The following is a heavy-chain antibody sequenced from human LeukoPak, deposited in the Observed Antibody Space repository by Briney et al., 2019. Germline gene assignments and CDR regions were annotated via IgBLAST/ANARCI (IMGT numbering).Heavy chain of an antibody. CDR3: TRHQTNNYGSGSPFDY. V-gene: IGHV4-39*01. Sequence: PSETLSLTCTVSGASISSSTFYWACIRQPPGKTLTCIGCIYYNGNTNYKPSLKSRVTISVDTSKNQFSLKVTSVTAADTAVYYCTRHQTNNYGSGSPFDYWGQGTLVT. CDR1: GASISSSTFY. CDR2: IYYNGNT. D-gene: IGHD3-10*01. J-gene: IGHJ4*02.